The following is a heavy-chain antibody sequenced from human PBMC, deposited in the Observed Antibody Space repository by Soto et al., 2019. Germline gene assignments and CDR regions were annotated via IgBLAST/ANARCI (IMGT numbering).Heavy chain of an antibody. CDR2: ISYDGSNK. D-gene: IGHD6-19*01. CDR1: GFTFSSYG. Sequence: PGGSLSLSCAASGFTFSSYGMHWVRQAPGKGLEWVAVISYDGSNKYYADSVKGRFTISRDNSKNTLYLQMNSLRAEDTAVYYSAKSADSSGWYTNWFDPGGQGTLVTVSS. V-gene: IGHV3-30*18. CDR3: AKSADSSGWYTNWFDP. J-gene: IGHJ5*02.